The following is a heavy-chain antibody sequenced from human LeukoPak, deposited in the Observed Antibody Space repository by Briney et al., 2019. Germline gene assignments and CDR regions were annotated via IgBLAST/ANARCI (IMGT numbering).Heavy chain of an antibody. V-gene: IGHV4-34*01. CDR2: INHRGST. CDR1: GGSFSGYY. Sequence: SETLSLTCAVYGGSFSGYYWTWIRQPPGKGLEWIGEINHRGSTDYNPSLKSRLTISVDTSQNQISLRLSSVTAADTAVYYCARVAGILTGYYYYYFDYWGQGTLVTVSS. CDR3: ARVAGILTGYYYYYFDY. J-gene: IGHJ4*02. D-gene: IGHD3-9*01.